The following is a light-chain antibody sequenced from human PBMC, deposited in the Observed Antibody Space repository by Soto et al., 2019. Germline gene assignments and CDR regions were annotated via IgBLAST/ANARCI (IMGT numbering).Light chain of an antibody. J-gene: IGKJ1*01. V-gene: IGKV1-17*01. CDR2: AAS. Sequence: DIQMTKSPSTLSASVGERVTITFRSSQVIRNVVGWFQKKPGKAPKLLISAASFLQSGAPSRFSGSGSGTEFTLTISSLQPDDFATYYCQQYNNYPTFGQGTKVDIK. CDR1: QVIRNV. CDR3: QQYNNYPT.